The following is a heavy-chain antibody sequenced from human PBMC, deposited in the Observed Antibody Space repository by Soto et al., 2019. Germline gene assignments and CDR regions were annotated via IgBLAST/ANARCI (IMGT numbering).Heavy chain of an antibody. CDR3: ASITIFGVTMDGSRRGMDV. D-gene: IGHD3-3*01. V-gene: IGHV1-69*13. Sequence: SVKVSCKASGGTFSSYAISWVRQAPGQGLEWMGGIIPIFGTANYAQKFQGRVTITADESTSTAYTELSSLRSEDTAVYYCASITIFGVTMDGSRRGMDVWGQGTTVTVSS. CDR2: IIPIFGTA. CDR1: GGTFSSYA. J-gene: IGHJ6*02.